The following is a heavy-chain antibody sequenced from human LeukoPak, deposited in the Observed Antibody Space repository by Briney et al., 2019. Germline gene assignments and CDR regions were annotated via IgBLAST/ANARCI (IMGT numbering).Heavy chain of an antibody. V-gene: IGHV4-61*08. CDR1: GGSISSSVYY. Sequence: KPSETLSLTCTVSGGSISSSVYYWSWIRQPPGKGLEWIGYIYYSGSTNYNPSLKSRVTISVDTAKNQFSLKLSSVTAADTAVYYCARTGSYYSWMYYFDYWGQGTLVTVSS. CDR3: ARTGSYYSWMYYFDY. CDR2: IYYSGST. D-gene: IGHD3-9*01. J-gene: IGHJ4*02.